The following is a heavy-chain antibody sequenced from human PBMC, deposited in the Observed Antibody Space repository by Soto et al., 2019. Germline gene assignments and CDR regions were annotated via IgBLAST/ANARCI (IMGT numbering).Heavy chain of an antibody. D-gene: IGHD3-10*01. CDR1: GFSVSSYA. CDR2: IGGRGTT. CDR3: AKCGSGTVTFQERFNDQ. J-gene: IGHJ5*02. Sequence: ELHLLESGGEMVQPGGSLRLSCAASGFSVSSYAMTWVRQAPGEGLEWVSGIGGRGTTYYADSVKGRFTISRDSSKNTLYWQMNSLRVEDTALYFCAKCGSGTVTFQERFNDQWGKGTLVSVA. V-gene: IGHV3-23*01.